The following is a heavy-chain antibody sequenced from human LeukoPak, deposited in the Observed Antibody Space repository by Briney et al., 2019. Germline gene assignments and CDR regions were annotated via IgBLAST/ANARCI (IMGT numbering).Heavy chain of an antibody. J-gene: IGHJ4*02. CDR1: GFTFSSYS. Sequence: GGSLRLSCAASGFTFSSYSMNWVRQAPGKGLEWVSSISSSSSYIYYADSVKGRFTISRDSAKNSLYLQMNSLRAEDTAVYYCASCRDGYNSNYWGQGTLVTVSS. CDR2: ISSSSSYI. V-gene: IGHV3-21*01. CDR3: ASCRDGYNSNY. D-gene: IGHD5-24*01.